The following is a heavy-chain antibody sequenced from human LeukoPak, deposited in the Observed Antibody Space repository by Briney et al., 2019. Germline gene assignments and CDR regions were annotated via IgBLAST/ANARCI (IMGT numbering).Heavy chain of an antibody. D-gene: IGHD3-10*01. CDR3: ARSSMVRGVIAQFDY. V-gene: IGHV4-4*07. CDR1: GGSISSYY. CDR2: IYTSGST. Sequence: SETLSLTCTVSGGSISSYYWSWIRQPAGKGLEWIGRIYTSGSTNYNPSLKSRVTMSVDTSKDQFSLKLSSVTAAETAVYYCARSSMVRGVIAQFDYWGQGTLVTVSS. J-gene: IGHJ4*02.